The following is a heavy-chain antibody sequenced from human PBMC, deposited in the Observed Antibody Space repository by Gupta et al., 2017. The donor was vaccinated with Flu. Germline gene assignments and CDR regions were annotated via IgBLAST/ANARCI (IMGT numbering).Heavy chain of an antibody. D-gene: IGHD4-11*01. CDR2: IDHSGGT. CDR3: TRLGGFTVGYNWFDP. Sequence: QVQLQQWGAGLLKPSETLSLTCAVYNASLSGSYWSWIRQPPGKGPEWIGEIDHSGGTNYNPSLKSRVTMSVDTSKNQFSLNLYSVTAADTAIYYCTRLGGFTVGYNWFDPWVQGTLVTVSS. V-gene: IGHV4-34*01. CDR1: NASLSGSY. J-gene: IGHJ5*02.